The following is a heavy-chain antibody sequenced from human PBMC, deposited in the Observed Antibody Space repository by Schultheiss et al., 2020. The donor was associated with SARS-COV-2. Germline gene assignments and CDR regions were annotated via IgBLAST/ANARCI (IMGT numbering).Heavy chain of an antibody. Sequence: SVKVSCKASGGTFSSYTISWVRQAPGQGLEWMGRIIPILGIANYAQKFQGRVTITADKSTSTAYMELSSLRSEDTAVYYCAADSALFSAFDIWGQGTMVTVSS. CDR2: IIPILGIA. CDR3: AADSALFSAFDI. V-gene: IGHV1-69*02. D-gene: IGHD2/OR15-2a*01. J-gene: IGHJ3*02. CDR1: GGTFSSYT.